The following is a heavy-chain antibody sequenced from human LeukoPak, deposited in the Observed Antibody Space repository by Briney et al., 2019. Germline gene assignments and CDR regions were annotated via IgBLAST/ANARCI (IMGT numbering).Heavy chain of an antibody. CDR1: GFTFSSYA. CDR2: ISGSGGST. Sequence: PGGSLRLSCAASGFTFSSYAMSWVRQAPGKGLEWVSAISGSGGSTYYADSVKGRFTISRDNSKNTLYLQMNSLRAEDTAVYYCAKVLLYGDYYYGMDVWGQGTTVTVSS. V-gene: IGHV3-23*01. D-gene: IGHD3-10*01. J-gene: IGHJ6*02. CDR3: AKVLLYGDYYYGMDV.